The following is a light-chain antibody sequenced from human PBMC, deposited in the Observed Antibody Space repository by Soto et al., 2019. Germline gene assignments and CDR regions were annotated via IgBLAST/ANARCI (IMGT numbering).Light chain of an antibody. Sequence: EIVFTQSPATLSLSPGERATLPCRASQSVSSYLAWYQQKPGQAPRLLIYDASNRATGIPARFSGSGSGTDFTLTISSLEPEDFAVYYCQQRSNWLLTFGGGTKVDIK. CDR1: QSVSSY. J-gene: IGKJ4*01. CDR2: DAS. CDR3: QQRSNWLLT. V-gene: IGKV3-11*01.